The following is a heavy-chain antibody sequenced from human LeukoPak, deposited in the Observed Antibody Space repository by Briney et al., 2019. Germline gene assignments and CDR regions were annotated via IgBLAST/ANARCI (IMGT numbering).Heavy chain of an antibody. CDR1: GFTVSNNY. V-gene: IGHV3-53*01. CDR2: IYSAGRT. D-gene: IGHD3-10*01. CDR3: AGGHEALGY. J-gene: IGHJ4*02. Sequence: GGSLRLSCAASGFTVSNNYMSWVRQPPGKGLEWVSLIYSAGRTFYADPVKGRFTISRDNSKNTLYLQMNSQRAEDTAIYYCAGGHEALGYWGQGTLVAVSS.